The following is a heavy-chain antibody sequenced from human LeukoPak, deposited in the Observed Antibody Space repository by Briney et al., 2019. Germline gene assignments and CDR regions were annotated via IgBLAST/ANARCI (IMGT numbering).Heavy chain of an antibody. J-gene: IGHJ4*02. V-gene: IGHV3-33*01. CDR3: ARNLYSISWFDY. Sequence: PGRSLRLSCAASGFTFNSYGMHWVRQAPGKGLEWVAVIWYDGSNKYYADSVKGRFTISRDNSKNTLYLQMNSLRAEDTAVYYCARNLYSISWFDYWGQGTLVTVSS. CDR1: GFTFNSYG. D-gene: IGHD6-13*01. CDR2: IWYDGSNK.